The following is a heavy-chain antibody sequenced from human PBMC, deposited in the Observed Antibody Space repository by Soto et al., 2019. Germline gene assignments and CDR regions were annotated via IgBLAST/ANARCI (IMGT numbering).Heavy chain of an antibody. CDR1: GFTFSSHS. CDR2: ISASGGST. V-gene: IGHV3-23*01. CDR3: ARGQQWLVQGTYGMDV. J-gene: IGHJ6*02. Sequence: PGGSLRLSCAGSGFTFSSHSMNWVRQAPEKGLEWVSSISASGGSTYYADSVKGRFTISRDNSKNTLYLEMNGLRVDDTAMYYCARGQQWLVQGTYGMDVWGQGTMVTVSS. D-gene: IGHD6-19*01.